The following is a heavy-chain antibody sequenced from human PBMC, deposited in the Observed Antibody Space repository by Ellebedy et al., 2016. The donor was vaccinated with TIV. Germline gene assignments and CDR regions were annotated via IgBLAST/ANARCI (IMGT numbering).Heavy chain of an antibody. J-gene: IGHJ4*02. Sequence: ASVKVSCXTSGYTFSDYHVHWVRQAPGQGLEWMGFSKPNSGGTRFAQKFQGRVTMTRDPSISTAYMELSALTYDDAAVYYCARDRLGDGYMFLDYWGQGTLVAVSS. CDR2: SKPNSGGT. CDR1: GYTFSDYH. D-gene: IGHD5-24*01. V-gene: IGHV1-2*02. CDR3: ARDRLGDGYMFLDY.